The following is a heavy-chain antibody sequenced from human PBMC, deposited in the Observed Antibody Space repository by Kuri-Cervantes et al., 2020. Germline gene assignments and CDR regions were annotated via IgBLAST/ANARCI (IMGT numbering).Heavy chain of an antibody. CDR1: GFTFSSYA. D-gene: IGHD3-10*01. V-gene: IGHV3-23*01. J-gene: IGHJ4*02. CDR2: ISGSGGST. Sequence: GESLKISCAASGFTFSSYAMSWVRQAPGKGLEWVSAISGSGGSTYCADSVKGRFTISRDNSKNTLYLQMNSLRAEDTAVYYCAKSPYSSGSYQYFDYWGQGTLVTVSS. CDR3: AKSPYSSGSYQYFDY.